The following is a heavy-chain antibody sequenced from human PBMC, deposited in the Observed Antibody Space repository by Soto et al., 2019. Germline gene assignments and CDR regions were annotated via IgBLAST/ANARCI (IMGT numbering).Heavy chain of an antibody. CDR1: GYSITSGYY. J-gene: IGHJ6*02. Sequence: PSETLSLTCAVSGYSITSGYYWGWIRQPPGKGLEWIGSIYHSGNTYYNPSLKSRVTISVDTSKNQFSLRLSSVTAADTAVYYCAREGATYCSGGSCYSDYYYYAMDVWGQGTTVTVSS. CDR2: IYHSGNT. V-gene: IGHV4-38-2*02. CDR3: AREGATYCSGGSCYSDYYYYAMDV. D-gene: IGHD2-15*01.